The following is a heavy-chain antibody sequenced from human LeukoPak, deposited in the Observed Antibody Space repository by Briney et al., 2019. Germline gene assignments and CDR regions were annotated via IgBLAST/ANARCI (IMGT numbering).Heavy chain of an antibody. V-gene: IGHV3-74*01. D-gene: IGHD3-22*01. J-gene: IGHJ4*02. CDR2: ISPDGTVI. CDR1: GFTFSDSW. Sequence: PGGSLRLSCAASGFTFSDSWMHWLRQVPGKGLVWVSRISPDGTVISYADSVKGRFTISRDNAKNTVYLQVNSLRVEDTAVYSCARDFYTSYYHSNGDDFDYWGQGTLVTVSS. CDR3: ARDFYTSYYHSNGDDFDY.